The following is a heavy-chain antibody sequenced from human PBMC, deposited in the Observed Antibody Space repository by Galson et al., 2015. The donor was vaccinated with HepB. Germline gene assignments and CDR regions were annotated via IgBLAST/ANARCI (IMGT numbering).Heavy chain of an antibody. CDR3: ARVLWFGESEAFDI. Sequence: SLRLSCAASGFTFSSYAMHWVRQAPGKGLEWVAVISYDGSNKYYADSVKGRFTISRDNSKNTLYLQMNSLRAEDTAVYYCARVLWFGESEAFDIWGQGTMVTVSS. CDR1: GFTFSSYA. D-gene: IGHD3-10*01. J-gene: IGHJ3*02. V-gene: IGHV3-30*04. CDR2: ISYDGSNK.